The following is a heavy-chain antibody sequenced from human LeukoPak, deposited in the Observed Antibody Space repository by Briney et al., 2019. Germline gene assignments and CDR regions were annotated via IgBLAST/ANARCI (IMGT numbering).Heavy chain of an antibody. CDR3: ARDRDYYGSGSLDY. Sequence: ASVTVSCKASGYTFTVYYMHWVRQAPGQGLEWMGWINPNSGGTNYAQKFQGWVTMTRDTSISTAYMELSRLRSDDTAVYYCARDRDYYGSGSLDYWGQGTLVTVSS. J-gene: IGHJ4*02. CDR1: GYTFTVYY. D-gene: IGHD3-10*01. CDR2: INPNSGGT. V-gene: IGHV1-2*04.